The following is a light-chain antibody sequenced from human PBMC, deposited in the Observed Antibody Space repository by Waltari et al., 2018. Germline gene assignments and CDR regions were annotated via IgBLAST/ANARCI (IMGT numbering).Light chain of an antibody. CDR1: SNNVGNQG. J-gene: IGLJ1*01. V-gene: IGLV10-54*04. CDR3: TAWDISLNAHV. Sequence: QAGLTQPPPVSKGLRQTATLTCTGNSNNVGNQGAAWLQQHQGHPPKLLSYRNNNRPSGISERFSASRSGNTASLTITGLQPEDEADYYCTAWDISLNAHVFGTGTKVTVL. CDR2: RNN.